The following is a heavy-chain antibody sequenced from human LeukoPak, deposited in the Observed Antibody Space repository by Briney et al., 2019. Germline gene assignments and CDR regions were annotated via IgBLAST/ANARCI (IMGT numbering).Heavy chain of an antibody. CDR1: GGSFSGYY. D-gene: IGHD3-16*02. CDR3: ARTRSHDYVWGSYRPRGSFDY. CDR2: INHSGST. J-gene: IGHJ4*02. Sequence: PSETLSLTCAVYGGSFSGYYWSWIRQPPGKGLEWIGEINHSGSTNYSPSLKSRVTISVDTSKNQFSLKLSSVTAADTAVYYCARTRSHDYVWGSYRPRGSFDYWGQGTLVTVSS. V-gene: IGHV4-34*01.